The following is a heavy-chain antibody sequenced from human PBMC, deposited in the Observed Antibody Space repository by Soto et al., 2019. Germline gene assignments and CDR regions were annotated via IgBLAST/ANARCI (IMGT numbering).Heavy chain of an antibody. V-gene: IGHV1-69*01. CDR2: IIPLFGTA. CDR3: ARPKGSYSSGYYYFDY. CDR1: GGTFSTYA. D-gene: IGHD6-19*01. Sequence: QVQLVQSGAEVKQPGSSVKVSCKTSGGTFSTYAIYWVRRAPGQGLEWMGAIIPLFGTADYAQKFQGRVTITADVSTSTAYMELSSLRSEDTAVYYCARPKGSYSSGYYYFDYWGQGTLVTVSS. J-gene: IGHJ4*02.